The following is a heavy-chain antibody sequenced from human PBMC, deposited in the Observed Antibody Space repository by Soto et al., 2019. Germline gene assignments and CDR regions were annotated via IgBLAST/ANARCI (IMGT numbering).Heavy chain of an antibody. Sequence: QVQLVQSGAEVKKPGSSVKVSCKASGGTFSSYAISWVRQAPGQGLEWMGGIIPIFGTANYAQKFQGRVTITAAESTSTAYMELSSLRSEDTAVYYCARDYDFWSGYYTYYYYGMDVWGQGTTVTVSS. V-gene: IGHV1-69*01. CDR3: ARDYDFWSGYYTYYYYGMDV. D-gene: IGHD3-3*01. CDR2: IIPIFGTA. CDR1: GGTFSSYA. J-gene: IGHJ6*02.